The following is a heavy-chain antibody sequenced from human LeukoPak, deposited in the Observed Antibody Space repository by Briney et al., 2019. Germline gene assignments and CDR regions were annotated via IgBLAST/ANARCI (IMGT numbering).Heavy chain of an antibody. J-gene: IGHJ4*02. CDR3: ATRPAGSTWYGVFDY. CDR2: VFNGGST. CDR1: GGSINSHY. D-gene: IGHD6-13*01. Sequence: SETLSLTCTVSGGSINSHYWSWIRQPPGKGLEWIGYVFNGGSTNYNPSLKSRDTMSVDTSRDQFSLRLTSVTAADTAIYYCATRPAGSTWYGVFDYWSQGTLVTVSS. V-gene: IGHV4-59*11.